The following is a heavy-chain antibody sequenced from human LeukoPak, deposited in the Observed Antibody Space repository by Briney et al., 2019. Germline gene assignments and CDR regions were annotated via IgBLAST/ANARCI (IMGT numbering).Heavy chain of an antibody. CDR1: GYTFTSYD. V-gene: IGHV1-8*01. D-gene: IGHD3-9*01. J-gene: IGHJ4*02. CDR2: MNPNSGNT. Sequence: GASVKVSCKASGYTFTSYDINWVRQATGQGLEWMGWMNPNSGNTGYAQKFQGRVTMTRNTSISTAYMELSSLRSEDTAVYYCARGSNRYYDILTGYYGYFDYWGQGTLVTVSS. CDR3: ARGSNRYYDILTGYYGYFDY.